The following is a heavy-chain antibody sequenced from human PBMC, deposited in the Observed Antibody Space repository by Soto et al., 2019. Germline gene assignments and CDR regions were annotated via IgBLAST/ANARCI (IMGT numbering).Heavy chain of an antibody. CDR1: GGLFSSYP. CDR3: ARGGSGYTWFNEF. V-gene: IGHV1-69*13. J-gene: IGHJ4*02. CDR2: IIPVFQTA. D-gene: IGHD3-22*01. Sequence: ASVKVSCKASGGLFSSYPISWVRQVPGQGLEWMGGIIPVFQTAYYTQRFQGRVTITADESTNTAYMELSSLRSEDTAIYYCARGGSGYTWFNEFWGQGTLVTVSS.